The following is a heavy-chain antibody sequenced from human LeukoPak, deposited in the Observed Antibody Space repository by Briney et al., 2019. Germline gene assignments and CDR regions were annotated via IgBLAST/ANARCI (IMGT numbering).Heavy chain of an antibody. D-gene: IGHD3-22*01. CDR3: ARAFFDDSSGYYSNWFDP. V-gene: IGHV4-61*09. CDR2: IYTSGST. CDR1: GGSISSGSYY. Sequence: SQTLSLTCTVSGGSISSGSYYWSWIRQPAGKGLEWIGHIYTSGSTNYNPSLKSRVTISVDTSKNQFSLKLSSVTAADTAVYYCARAFFDDSSGYYSNWFDPWGQGTLVTVSS. J-gene: IGHJ5*02.